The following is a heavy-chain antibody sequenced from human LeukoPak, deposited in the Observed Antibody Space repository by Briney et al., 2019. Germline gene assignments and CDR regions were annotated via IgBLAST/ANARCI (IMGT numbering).Heavy chain of an antibody. D-gene: IGHD5-18*01. Sequence: GGSLRLSCAASGFTFSTFAMSWVRQAPGRGLEWVSAISGSGDSTDYADSVKGRFTISRDNSKNTLYLQMNSLRAEDTAVYYCAKGMGYSPGWFDPWGQGTLVTVSS. J-gene: IGHJ5*02. CDR3: AKGMGYSPGWFDP. V-gene: IGHV3-23*01. CDR2: ISGSGDST. CDR1: GFTFSTFA.